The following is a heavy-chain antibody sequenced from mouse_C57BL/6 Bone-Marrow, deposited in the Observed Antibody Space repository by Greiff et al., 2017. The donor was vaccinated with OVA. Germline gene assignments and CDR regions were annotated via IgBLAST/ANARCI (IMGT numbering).Heavy chain of an antibody. CDR1: GYTFTSYW. D-gene: IGHD2-4*01. J-gene: IGHJ3*01. CDR3: ARRDYGSWFAY. Sequence: QVQLQQPGAELVMPGASVKLSCKASGYTFTSYWMHWVKQRPGQGLAWIGEIDPSDSYTNYNQKFKGKSTLTVDKSSSTAYMQLSSLTSEDSAVYYWARRDYGSWFAYWGQGTLVTVSA. CDR2: IDPSDSYT. V-gene: IGHV1-69*01.